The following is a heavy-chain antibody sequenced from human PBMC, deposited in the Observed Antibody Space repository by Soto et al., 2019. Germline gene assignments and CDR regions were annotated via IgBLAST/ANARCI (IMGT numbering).Heavy chain of an antibody. J-gene: IGHJ4*02. V-gene: IGHV3-7*01. CDR1: GFTFSNYW. CDR2: IKEDGSEK. CDR3: SRDVVVGAKALNY. Sequence: GGSLRLSCAASGFTFSNYWMTWVRQAPGKGLEWVANIKEDGSEKHYVDSVKGRFTISRDNAKNSLYLQMNSLRVEDTAVYFCSRDVVVGAKALNYWGQGALVTV. D-gene: IGHD2-15*01.